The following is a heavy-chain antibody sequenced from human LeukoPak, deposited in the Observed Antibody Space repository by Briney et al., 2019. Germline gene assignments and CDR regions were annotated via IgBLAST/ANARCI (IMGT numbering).Heavy chain of an antibody. D-gene: IGHD5-12*01. CDR2: ISAYNGNT. J-gene: IGHJ5*02. CDR3: ARVAGFDDSGYDSGGWFDP. V-gene: IGHV1-18*04. Sequence: GASVKVSYKASGYTFTSYGISWVRQAPGQGLEWMGWISAYNGNTNYAQKLQGRVTMTTDTSTSTAYMELRSLRSDDKAVYYCARVAGFDDSGYDSGGWFDPWGQGTLVTVSS. CDR1: GYTFTSYG.